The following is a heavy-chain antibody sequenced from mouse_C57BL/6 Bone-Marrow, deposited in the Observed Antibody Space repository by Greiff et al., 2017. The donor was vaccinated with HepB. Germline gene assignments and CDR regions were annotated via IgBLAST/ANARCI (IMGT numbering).Heavy chain of an antibody. CDR3: ARQAYYYGSSYWYFDV. J-gene: IGHJ1*03. CDR2: INPDSSTI. D-gene: IGHD1-1*01. Sequence: EVKLVESGGGLVQPGGSLKLSCAASGIDFSRYWMSWVRRAPGKGLEWIGEINPDSSTINYAPSLKDKFIISRDNAKNTLYLQMSKVRSEDTALYYCARQAYYYGSSYWYFDVWGTGTTVTVSS. V-gene: IGHV4-1*01. CDR1: GIDFSRYW.